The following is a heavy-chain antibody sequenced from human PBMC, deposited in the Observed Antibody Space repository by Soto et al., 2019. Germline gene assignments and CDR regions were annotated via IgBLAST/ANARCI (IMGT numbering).Heavy chain of an antibody. CDR2: IYSSGST. J-gene: IGHJ5*02. CDR1: GFTVSNNY. D-gene: IGHD2-8*01. V-gene: IGHV3-53*01. CDR3: ARDGINGNGMFDWFDP. Sequence: GGSLRLSCAASGFTVSNNYMTWVRQAPGKGLEWVSFIYSSGSTYYADSVKGRFTISRDDSRSTLYLHMSSLRAEDTAMYYCARDGINGNGMFDWFDPWGHGTLVTVSS.